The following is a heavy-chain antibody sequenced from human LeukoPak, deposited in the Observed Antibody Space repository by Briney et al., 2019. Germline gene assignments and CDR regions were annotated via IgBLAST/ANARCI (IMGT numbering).Heavy chain of an antibody. CDR1: GGSISSSSSYY. CDR2: IYYSGST. J-gene: IGHJ5*02. CDR3: ARIKRLQLVQTWFDP. V-gene: IGHV4-39*01. D-gene: IGHD6-13*01. Sequence: SETLSLTCTVSGGSISSSSSYYWGWIRQPPGKGLEWIGNIYYSGSTYYNPSLKSRVTISVDTSKNQFSLKLSSVTAADTAVYYCARIKRLQLVQTWFDPWGQGTLVTVSP.